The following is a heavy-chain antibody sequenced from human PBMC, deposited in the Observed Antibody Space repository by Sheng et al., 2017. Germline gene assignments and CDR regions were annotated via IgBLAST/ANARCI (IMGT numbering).Heavy chain of an antibody. Sequence: QVQLQESGPGMVKPSETLSLTCTVSGGSISNYYWSWIRQPPGKGLEWIGYISYSGSTNYNPSLKSRVTISLDTSKNQFSLELSSVTAADTGVYYCARLRKAAATYFYYYMDVWGKGTTVTVSS. CDR3: ARLRKAAATYFYYYMDV. CDR2: ISYSGST. CDR1: GGSISNYY. D-gene: IGHD6-13*01. V-gene: IGHV4-59*01. J-gene: IGHJ6*03.